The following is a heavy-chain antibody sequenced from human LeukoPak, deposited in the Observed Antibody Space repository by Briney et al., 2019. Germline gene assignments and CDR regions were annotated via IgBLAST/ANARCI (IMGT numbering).Heavy chain of an antibody. D-gene: IGHD1-26*01. CDR1: GFTFSGYS. J-gene: IGHJ6*03. V-gene: IGHV3-21*01. CDR3: ARDPYNGNYGDSYYYYMDV. CDR2: ITSSSNYI. Sequence: PGGSLRLSCAASGFTFSGYSMNWVRQAPGEGLEWVSSITSSSNYIYYADSLKGRFTISRDNAKNFLYLQMNSLRAEDTAIYYCARDPYNGNYGDSYYYYMDVWGKGTTVTISS.